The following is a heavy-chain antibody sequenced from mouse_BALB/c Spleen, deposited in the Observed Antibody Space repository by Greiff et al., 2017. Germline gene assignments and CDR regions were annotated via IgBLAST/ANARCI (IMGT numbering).Heavy chain of an antibody. CDR3: EITTGTEGFAY. D-gene: IGHD1-2*01. CDR2: ISYDGSN. Sequence: DVKLQESGPGLVKPSQSLSLTCSVTGYSITSGYYWYWIRQFPGNKLEWMGYISYDGSNNYNPSLKNRISITRDTSKNQFFLKLNSVTTEDTAAYYCEITTGTEGFAYWGQGTLVTVSA. V-gene: IGHV3-6*02. CDR1: GYSITSGYY. J-gene: IGHJ3*01.